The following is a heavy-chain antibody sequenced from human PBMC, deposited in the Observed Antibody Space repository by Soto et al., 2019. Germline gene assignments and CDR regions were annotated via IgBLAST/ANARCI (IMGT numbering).Heavy chain of an antibody. Sequence: GGSLRLSCAASGFTFSRYAMHWVRQAPGEGLEWVAVISRDGSSKYYGDSVKGRFTVSRDNSNNTLYLSMTSLRPDDTAVFYCASSRNGAVPDSINFWGQGTLVTVSS. D-gene: IGHD2-8*01. CDR2: ISRDGSSK. CDR3: ASSRNGAVPDSINF. CDR1: GFTFSRYA. V-gene: IGHV3-30-3*01. J-gene: IGHJ4*02.